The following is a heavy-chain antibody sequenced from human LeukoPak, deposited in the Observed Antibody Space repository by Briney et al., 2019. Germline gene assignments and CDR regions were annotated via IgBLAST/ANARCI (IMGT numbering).Heavy chain of an antibody. V-gene: IGHV4-59*08. Sequence: PSETLSLTCTVSGGSSSGYYWSWIRQPPGQGLEWIAYIYYTGITRYSPSLKSRVTTSIDRPENRFSLRLSSVTAADTAVYYCARHHSLSNGANAFDIWGQGEMVTVSS. J-gene: IGHJ3*02. CDR2: IYYTGIT. D-gene: IGHD3-10*01. CDR1: GGSSSGYY. CDR3: ARHHSLSNGANAFDI.